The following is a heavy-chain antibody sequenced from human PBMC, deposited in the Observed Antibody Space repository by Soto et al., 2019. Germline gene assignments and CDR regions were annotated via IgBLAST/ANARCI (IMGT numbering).Heavy chain of an antibody. CDR3: ARDQANYGMDV. V-gene: IGHV1-8*01. CDR2: MNPNSGNT. CDR1: GYTFTSYD. Sequence: QVQLVQSGAEVKKPEASVKVSCKASGYTFTSYDMNWARQATGQGLEWMGWMNPNSGNTDYAQKFQGRVTMTRNTSISTAYTELSSLRSEDTAVYYCARDQANYGMDVWGQGTTVTVSS. J-gene: IGHJ6*02.